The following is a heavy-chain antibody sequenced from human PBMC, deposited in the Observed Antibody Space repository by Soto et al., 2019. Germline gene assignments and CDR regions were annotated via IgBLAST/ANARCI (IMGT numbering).Heavy chain of an antibody. CDR2: ISGSGGST. J-gene: IGHJ6*03. CDR3: AKTVLDAEGFSGGSCYSGKITTYYYYYMDV. Sequence: GGSLGLSCAASGFTFSSYAMSWVRQAPGKGLEWVSAISGSGGSTYYADSVKGRFTISRDNSKNTLYLQMNSLRAEDTAVYYCAKTVLDAEGFSGGSCYSGKITTYYYYYMDVWGKGTTVTVSS. CDR1: GFTFSSYA. V-gene: IGHV3-23*01. D-gene: IGHD2-15*01.